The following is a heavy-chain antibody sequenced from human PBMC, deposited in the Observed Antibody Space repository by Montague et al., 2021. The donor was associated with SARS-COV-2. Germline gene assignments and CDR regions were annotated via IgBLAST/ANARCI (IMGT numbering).Heavy chain of an antibody. J-gene: IGHJ4*02. Sequence: SLRLSCAASGLTFSSYDFHWVRQGTGNGLEWPSYIRSSGSTIYYADSVKGRFTISRDNAKNSLYLQMNSLRAEDTAVYYCARDTPYYYGSGSYYEPRRVFDYWGQGTLVTVSS. D-gene: IGHD3-10*01. CDR2: IRSSGSTI. V-gene: IGHV3-48*03. CDR1: GLTFSSYD. CDR3: ARDTPYYYGSGSYYEPRRVFDY.